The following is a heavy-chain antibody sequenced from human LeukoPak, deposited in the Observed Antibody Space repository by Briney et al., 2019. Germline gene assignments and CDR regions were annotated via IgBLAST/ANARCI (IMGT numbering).Heavy chain of an antibody. D-gene: IGHD3-16*01. CDR1: GGSISSSSYY. CDR3: ARVFRDLGGGNWFDP. CDR2: IYYSGST. Sequence: SETLSLTCTVSGGSISSSSYYWGWIRQPPGKGLEWIGSIYYSGSTYYNPSLKSRVTISVDTSKNQFSLQLNSMTPEDTAVYYCARVFRDLGGGNWFDPWGQGTLVTVSS. V-gene: IGHV4-39*01. J-gene: IGHJ5*02.